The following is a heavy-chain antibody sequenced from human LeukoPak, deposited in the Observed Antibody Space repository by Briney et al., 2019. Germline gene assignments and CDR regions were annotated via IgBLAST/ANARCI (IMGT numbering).Heavy chain of an antibody. Sequence: ASVTDSCKASGYTFTGYYINWVRQAPGQGLEWMGWINPNSGGTNYPQKFQGRVTMTSDTSISTAYMELTSLRSDDSAVYYCARKSAVRSTSEFDFWGQGTLVTVSS. CDR3: ARKSAVRSTSEFDF. CDR2: INPNSGGT. CDR1: GYTFTGYY. J-gene: IGHJ4*02. D-gene: IGHD2-2*01. V-gene: IGHV1-2*02.